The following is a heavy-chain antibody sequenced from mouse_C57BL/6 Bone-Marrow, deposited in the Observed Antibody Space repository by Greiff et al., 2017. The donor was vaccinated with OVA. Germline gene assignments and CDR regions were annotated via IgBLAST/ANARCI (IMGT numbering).Heavy chain of an antibody. CDR3: AREGRGYYDYGYWYFDV. D-gene: IGHD2-4*01. CDR1: GFTFSDYY. CDR2: INYDGSST. Sequence: EVKLVESEGGLVQPGRSMKLSCTASGFTFSDYYMAWVRQVPEKGLEWVANINYDGSSTYYLDSLKSRFIISRDNAKNILYLQMSRLKSEDTATYYCAREGRGYYDYGYWYFDVWGTGTTVTVSS. J-gene: IGHJ1*03. V-gene: IGHV5-16*01.